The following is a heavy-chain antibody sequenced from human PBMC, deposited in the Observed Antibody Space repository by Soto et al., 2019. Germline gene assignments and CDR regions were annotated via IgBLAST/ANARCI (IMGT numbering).Heavy chain of an antibody. Sequence: LGESLKISCKGSGYSFTSYWISWVSQMPGKGLEWMGRIDPSDSYTNYSPSFQGHVTISADKSISTAYLQWSSLKASDTAMYYCVAIIAVAGTTNWGQGTLVTVSS. D-gene: IGHD6-19*01. CDR3: VAIIAVAGTTN. CDR2: IDPSDSYT. CDR1: GYSFTSYW. V-gene: IGHV5-10-1*01. J-gene: IGHJ4*02.